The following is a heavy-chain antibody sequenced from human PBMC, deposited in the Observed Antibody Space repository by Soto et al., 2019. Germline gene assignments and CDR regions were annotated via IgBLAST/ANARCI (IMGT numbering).Heavy chain of an antibody. Sequence: SETLSLTCAVSGGSISSGGYSWSWIRQPPGKGLGWIGYIYHSGSTYYIPSLKSRVTISVDRSKNQFSLKLSSVTAADTAVYYCARDLGGEFSYWGQGTLVTVSS. CDR1: GGSISSGGYS. D-gene: IGHD3-16*01. J-gene: IGHJ4*02. CDR2: IYHSGST. CDR3: ARDLGGEFSY. V-gene: IGHV4-30-2*01.